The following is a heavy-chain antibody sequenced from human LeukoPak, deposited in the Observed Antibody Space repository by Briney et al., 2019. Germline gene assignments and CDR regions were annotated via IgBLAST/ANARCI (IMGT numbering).Heavy chain of an antibody. Sequence: SETLSLTCTVSGDSISTYYWSWIRQPPGKGLESIGYIYYSGSTNYNPSLKSRVTISVDTSRNQFSLKLSSVTAADTAVYYCARRSRDAFDIWGQGTMVTVSS. CDR2: IYYSGST. D-gene: IGHD2/OR15-2a*01. J-gene: IGHJ3*02. CDR3: ARRSRDAFDI. V-gene: IGHV4-59*12. CDR1: GDSISTYY.